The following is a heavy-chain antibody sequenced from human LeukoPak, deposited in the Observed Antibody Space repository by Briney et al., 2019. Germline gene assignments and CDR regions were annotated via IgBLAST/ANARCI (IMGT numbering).Heavy chain of an antibody. CDR2: ISGSGGST. CDR1: GFTFSSYA. CDR3: AKDSNYAVAGKSEVDY. D-gene: IGHD6-19*01. J-gene: IGHJ4*02. V-gene: IGHV3-23*01. Sequence: PGGSLRLSCAASGFTFSSYAMSWVRQAPGKGLEWVSAISGSGGSTYYADSVKGRFTISRDNSKNTLYLQMNSLRAEDTAVYYCAKDSNYAVAGKSEVDYWGQGTLVTVSS.